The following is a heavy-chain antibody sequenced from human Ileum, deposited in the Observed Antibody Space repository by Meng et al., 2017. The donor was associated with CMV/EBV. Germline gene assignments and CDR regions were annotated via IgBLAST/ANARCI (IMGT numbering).Heavy chain of an antibody. J-gene: IGHJ6*02. CDR3: TRDSTQWLRVAHEAFDV. V-gene: IGHV1-18*01. CDR1: GYTFSTYG. Sequence: ASVKVSCKASGYTFSTYGISWVRQAPGQGREWMGWISAHNGHTNYAQKFQDRVTMTTDTSTSTVYMELRSLRSDDTAMYYCTRDSTQWLRVAHEAFDVWGQGTTVTVSS. CDR2: ISAHNGHT. D-gene: IGHD5-12*01.